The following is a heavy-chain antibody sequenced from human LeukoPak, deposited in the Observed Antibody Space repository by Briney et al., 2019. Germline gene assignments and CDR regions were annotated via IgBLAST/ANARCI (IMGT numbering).Heavy chain of an antibody. D-gene: IGHD2-2*01. Sequence: GGSLRLSCAASGSTFSSYAMHWVRQAPGKGLEWVAVISYDGSNKYYADSVKGRFTISRDNSKNTLYLQMNSLRAEDTAVYYCARGLGYCSSTSCPYYYYGMDVWGKGTTVAVSS. CDR2: ISYDGSNK. CDR1: GSTFSSYA. J-gene: IGHJ6*04. CDR3: ARGLGYCSSTSCPYYYYGMDV. V-gene: IGHV3-30*04.